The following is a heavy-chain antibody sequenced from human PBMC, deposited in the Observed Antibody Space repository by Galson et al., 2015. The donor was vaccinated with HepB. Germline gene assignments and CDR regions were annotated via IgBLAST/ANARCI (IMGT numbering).Heavy chain of an antibody. J-gene: IGHJ4*02. V-gene: IGHV3-43*01. CDR1: GFTFDDYT. D-gene: IGHD6-19*01. Sequence: SLRLSCAASGFTFDDYTMHWVRQAPGKGLEWVSLISWDGGSTYYADSVKGRFTISRDNSKNSLYLQMNSLRTEDTALYYCAKEQWLERAIDYWGQGTLVTVSS. CDR3: AKEQWLERAIDY. CDR2: ISWDGGST.